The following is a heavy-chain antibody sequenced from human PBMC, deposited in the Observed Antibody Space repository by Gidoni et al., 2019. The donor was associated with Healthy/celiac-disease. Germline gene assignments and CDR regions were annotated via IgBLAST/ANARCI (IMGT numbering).Heavy chain of an antibody. J-gene: IGHJ5*02. Sequence: EVQLVESGGGLVKPGGSLRLSCAASGFTFSSYSMNWFSQAPGKGLEWVSSISSSSSYLYYADSVKGRFTISRDNAKNSLYLQMNSLRAEDTAVYYCARDLAAGWFDPWGQGTLVTVSS. CDR3: ARDLAAGWFDP. CDR2: ISSSSSYL. V-gene: IGHV3-21*01. CDR1: GFTFSSYS. D-gene: IGHD6-25*01.